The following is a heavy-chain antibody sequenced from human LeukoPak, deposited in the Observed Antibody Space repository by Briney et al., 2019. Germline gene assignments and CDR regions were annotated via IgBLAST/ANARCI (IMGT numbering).Heavy chain of an antibody. Sequence: GGSLRLSCAASGFTFSSYWMHWVRQVPGKGLVWVAHINNPGTGTTYADAVKGRFTISRDSPKNTLYLQMNSLRVEDTAVYFCAKRGVVIRVVLVGFHKEAYYFDSWGQGALVTVSS. J-gene: IGHJ4*02. CDR2: INNPGTGT. V-gene: IGHV3-74*01. CDR3: AKRGVVIRVVLVGFHKEAYYFDS. CDR1: GFTFSSYW. D-gene: IGHD3-10*01.